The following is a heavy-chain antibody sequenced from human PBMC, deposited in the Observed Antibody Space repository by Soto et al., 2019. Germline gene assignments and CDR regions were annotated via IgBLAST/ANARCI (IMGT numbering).Heavy chain of an antibody. J-gene: IGHJ6*04. V-gene: IGHV3-23*01. CDR2: ISVSGGNT. Sequence: EVQLLESGGGLVQPGGSLRLSCAASGFTFSSYAMTWVRQAPGKGLEWVSTISVSGGNTYYADSVKGRFTISRDNSKNTLYLQLNSLRAEDTAVYYCATGARVSGWSLSGVLDVWGKGTTVTVSS. D-gene: IGHD6-19*01. CDR3: ATGARVSGWSLSGVLDV. CDR1: GFTFSSYA.